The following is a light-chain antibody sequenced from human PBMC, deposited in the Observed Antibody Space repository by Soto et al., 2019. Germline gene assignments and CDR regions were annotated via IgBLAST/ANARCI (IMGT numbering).Light chain of an antibody. J-gene: IGLJ1*01. CDR3: GTWDNSLSLLYV. Sequence: QSVLTQPPSVSAAPGQKVTISCSGSSSNIGNNYVSWYQQLPGTAPKLLIFENNKRPSGIPDRFSASKSGTSATLAITGLQTGDAVYYYCGTWDNSLSLLYVFGTVTKVTVL. CDR1: SSNIGNNY. V-gene: IGLV1-51*02. CDR2: ENN.